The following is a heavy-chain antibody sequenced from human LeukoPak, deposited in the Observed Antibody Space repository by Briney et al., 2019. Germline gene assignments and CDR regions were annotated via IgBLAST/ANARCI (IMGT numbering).Heavy chain of an antibody. Sequence: PSETLSLTCTVSGYSISSGYYWGWIRQPPGKGLEWIGNIYHSGTTYYNPSLKSRVTISVDTSKNQFSLKLSSVTAADTAVYYCARAYGGNSVNYYYYMDVWGKGTTVTVSS. D-gene: IGHD4-23*01. V-gene: IGHV4-38-2*02. CDR1: GYSISSGYY. CDR2: IYHSGTT. CDR3: ARAYGGNSVNYYYYMDV. J-gene: IGHJ6*03.